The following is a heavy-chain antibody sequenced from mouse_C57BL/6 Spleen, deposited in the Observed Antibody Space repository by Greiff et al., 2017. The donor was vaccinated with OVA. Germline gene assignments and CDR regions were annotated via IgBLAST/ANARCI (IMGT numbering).Heavy chain of an antibody. V-gene: IGHV1-74*01. Sequence: VQLQQSGAELVKPGASVKVSCKASGYTFTSYWMHWVKQRPGQGLEWIGRIHPSDSDTNYNQKFKGKATLTVDKSSSTAYMQLSRLTSEDSAVYCCAWGYYDDDEGYFDVWGTGTTVTVSS. J-gene: IGHJ1*03. CDR1: GYTFTSYW. D-gene: IGHD2-4*01. CDR3: AWGYYDDDEGYFDV. CDR2: IHPSDSDT.